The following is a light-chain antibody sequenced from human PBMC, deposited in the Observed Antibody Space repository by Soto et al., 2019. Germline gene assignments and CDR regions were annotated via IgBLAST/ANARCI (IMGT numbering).Light chain of an antibody. CDR1: SSNIGSDYD. V-gene: IGLV1-40*01. CDR3: QSYDNSLSGLYV. Sequence: QSVLTQPPSVSGAPGQGVTLSCTGGSSNIGSDYDVHWYQQLPGTAPKLLISGNTNRPSGVPDRFSGSKSGTSASLAITRLQAEDEADYSCQSYDNSLSGLYVFGTGTKLTVL. CDR2: GNT. J-gene: IGLJ1*01.